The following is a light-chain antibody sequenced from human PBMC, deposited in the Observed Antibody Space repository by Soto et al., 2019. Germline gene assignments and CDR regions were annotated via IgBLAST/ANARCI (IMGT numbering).Light chain of an antibody. CDR1: QSITSSY. V-gene: IGKV3-20*01. CDR2: GAS. Sequence: EIGLTLSPGTLSLYPGERATLSCRASQSITSSYLAWYQQKPGQAPRLLIYGASYRATGIPDRFSGSGSGTDFTLTISRLEPEDFAVYYCHQYGSSPSTFGQGTKVDI. CDR3: HQYGSSPST. J-gene: IGKJ1*01.